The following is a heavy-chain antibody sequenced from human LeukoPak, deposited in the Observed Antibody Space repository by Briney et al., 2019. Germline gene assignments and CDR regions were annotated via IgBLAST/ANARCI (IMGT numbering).Heavy chain of an antibody. CDR3: ARVGDVGPFDY. Sequence: GGSLRLSCKASGFTFSSYAMHWVRQAPGKGLEYVSAMSSNGGTTDYANSVKGRFTISRDNSKNTLYLQMGSLRAEDMAVYYCARVGDVGPFDYWGQGTLVTVSS. CDR1: GFTFSSYA. CDR2: MSSNGGTT. V-gene: IGHV3-64*01. D-gene: IGHD1-26*01. J-gene: IGHJ4*02.